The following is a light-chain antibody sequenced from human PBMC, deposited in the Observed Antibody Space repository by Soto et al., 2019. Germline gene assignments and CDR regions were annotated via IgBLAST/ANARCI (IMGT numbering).Light chain of an antibody. CDR1: SSDIGSYDY. CDR3: SSYTSGSALVV. CDR2: EVD. V-gene: IGLV2-14*01. J-gene: IGLJ2*01. Sequence: QSALTQPASVSGSPGQSITISCTGTSSDIGSYDYVSWYQQHPGKAPKLMIYEVDNRPSGVSNRFSASQSGNTASLTISGLQPEDEADYYCSSYTSGSALVVFGGGTK.